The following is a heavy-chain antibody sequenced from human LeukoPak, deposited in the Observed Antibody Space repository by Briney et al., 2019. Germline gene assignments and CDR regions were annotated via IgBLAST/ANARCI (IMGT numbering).Heavy chain of an antibody. CDR1: GFTFSSYG. V-gene: IGHV3-30*02. Sequence: GGSLRLSCAASGFTFSSYGMHWVRQAPGKGLEGVAFIRYDGSNKYCADSVKGRFTISRDNSKSTLYLQMNSLRAEDTAVYYCAKDLSRGSYKLTPYYFDYWGQGTLVTVSS. CDR3: AKDLSRGSYKLTPYYFDY. J-gene: IGHJ4*02. D-gene: IGHD1-26*01. CDR2: IRYDGSNK.